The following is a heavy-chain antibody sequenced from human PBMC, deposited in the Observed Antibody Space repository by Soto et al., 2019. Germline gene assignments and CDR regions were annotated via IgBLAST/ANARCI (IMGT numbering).Heavy chain of an antibody. CDR3: ARREAARPTYYYYGMDV. J-gene: IGHJ6*02. D-gene: IGHD6-6*01. CDR1: GFTFSSYA. CDR2: ISYDGSNK. V-gene: IGHV3-30-3*01. Sequence: GGSLRLSCAASGFTFSSYAMHWVRQAPGKGLEWVAVISYDGSNKYYADSVKGRFTISRDNSKNTLYLQMNSLRAEDTAVYYCARREAARPTYYYYGMDVWGQGTTVTVSS.